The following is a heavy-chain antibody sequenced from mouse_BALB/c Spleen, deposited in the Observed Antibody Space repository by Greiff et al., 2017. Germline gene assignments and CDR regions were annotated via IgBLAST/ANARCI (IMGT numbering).Heavy chain of an antibody. CDR3: ARNYDYDGGFAY. J-gene: IGHJ3*01. Sequence: EVKLMESGGGLVQPGGSLKLSCAASGFTFSSYTMSWVRQTPEKRLEWVAYISNGGGSTYYPDTVKGRFTISRDNAKNTLYLQMSSLKSEDTAMYYCARNYDYDGGFAYWGQGTLVTVSA. CDR1: GFTFSSYT. V-gene: IGHV5-12-2*01. CDR2: ISNGGGST. D-gene: IGHD2-4*01.